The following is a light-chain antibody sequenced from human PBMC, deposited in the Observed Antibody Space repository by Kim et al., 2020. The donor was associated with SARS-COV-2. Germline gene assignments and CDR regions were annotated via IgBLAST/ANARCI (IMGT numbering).Light chain of an antibody. J-gene: IGLJ2*01. Sequence: SHRFSISCSGSSSNIGNNPVYWYQQFPGKAPKLLIYYYDLLASGVSDRFSGSKSGASASLAISGLQSEDEADYYCAGWDDSLKGVVFGGGTQLTVL. CDR2: YYD. CDR1: SSNIGNNP. CDR3: AGWDDSLKGVV. V-gene: IGLV1-36*01.